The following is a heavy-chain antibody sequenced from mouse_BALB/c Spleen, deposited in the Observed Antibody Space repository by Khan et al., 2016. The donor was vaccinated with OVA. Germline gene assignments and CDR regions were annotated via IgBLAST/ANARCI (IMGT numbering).Heavy chain of an antibody. Sequence: QVQLQQPGAELARPGASVKMSCKASGYTFTSYTIHWIKLRPGQGLEWIGYINPSNGYTNYNQKFRDKATLTADKSSTTAYMQLSSLTSDDSAVXSCVRDGAYHRNDGWFAYWGQGTLVTVSA. V-gene: IGHV1-4*01. J-gene: IGHJ3*01. D-gene: IGHD2-14*01. CDR1: GYTFTSYT. CDR3: VRDGAYHRNDGWFAY. CDR2: INPSNGYT.